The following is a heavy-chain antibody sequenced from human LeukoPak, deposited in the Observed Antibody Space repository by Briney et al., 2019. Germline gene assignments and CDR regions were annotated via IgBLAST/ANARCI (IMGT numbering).Heavy chain of an antibody. V-gene: IGHV3-23*01. CDR2: ISGSGGST. CDR1: GFTFSSYA. Sequence: GGSLRLSCAASGFTFSSYAMSWVRQAPGKGLEWVSAISGSGGSTYYADSVKGRFTISRDSSKNTLYLQMNSLRAEDTAVYYCAKSSALSEHITMIVVVITYYFDYWGQGTLVTVSS. CDR3: AKSSALSEHITMIVVVITYYFDY. J-gene: IGHJ4*02. D-gene: IGHD3-22*01.